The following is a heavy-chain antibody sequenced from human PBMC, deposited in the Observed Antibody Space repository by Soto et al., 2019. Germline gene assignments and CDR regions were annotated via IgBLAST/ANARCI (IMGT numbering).Heavy chain of an antibody. V-gene: IGHV3-74*01. CDR3: AISTVAGPFDY. CDR1: GFTFSSYW. D-gene: IGHD6-19*01. CDR2: INSDGSST. J-gene: IGHJ4*02. Sequence: SLRLSCAASGFTFSSYWMHWVRQAPGKGLVWVSRINSDGSSTSYADSVKGRFTISRDNAKNTLYLQMNSLRAEDTAVYYCAISTVAGPFDYWGQGTLVTVSS.